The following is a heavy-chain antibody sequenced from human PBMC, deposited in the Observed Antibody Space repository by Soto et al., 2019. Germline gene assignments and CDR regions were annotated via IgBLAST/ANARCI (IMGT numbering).Heavy chain of an antibody. D-gene: IGHD3-10*01. J-gene: IGHJ4*02. CDR1: GFSLSTSGVG. CDR3: THRREPFLSGSPFDY. Sequence: SGPTLVNPTQTLTLTCTFSGFSLSTSGVGVGWIRQPPGKALEWLALIYWNDDKRYNPSLKSRITITKDTSKNQVVLTMTNMDPVDTATYYCTHRREPFLSGSPFDYWGQGTLVTVSS. CDR2: IYWNDDK. V-gene: IGHV2-5*01.